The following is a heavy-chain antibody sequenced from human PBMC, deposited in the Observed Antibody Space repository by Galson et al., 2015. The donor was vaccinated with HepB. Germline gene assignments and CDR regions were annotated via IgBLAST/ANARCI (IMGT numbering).Heavy chain of an antibody. CDR3: AKSRSSASRASMDG. CDR1: RFTFKNYA. D-gene: IGHD2-2*01. Sequence: SLRLSCAGSRFTFKNYAMSWARQAPGKGLEWISTIASGGSIYYADSLKGRFTISRDNSSSTLYLQMNSPRIEDTAIYYCAKSRSSASRASMDGWGKGTTVTVSS. CDR2: IASGGSI. J-gene: IGHJ6*03. V-gene: IGHV3-23*01.